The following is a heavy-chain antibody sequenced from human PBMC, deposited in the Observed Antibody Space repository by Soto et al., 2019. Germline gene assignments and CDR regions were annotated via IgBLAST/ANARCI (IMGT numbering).Heavy chain of an antibody. V-gene: IGHV4-38-2*01. D-gene: IGHD1-26*01. CDR1: GYSISSGYY. Sequence: SETLSLTCAVSGYSISSGYYWGWIRQPPGKGLEWIGSIYHSGSTYYNPSLKSRVTISVDTSKNQFSLKLSSVTAADTAVYYCARVIAEVGAASYYFDYWGQGTLVTVSS. CDR2: IYHSGST. J-gene: IGHJ4*02. CDR3: ARVIAEVGAASYYFDY.